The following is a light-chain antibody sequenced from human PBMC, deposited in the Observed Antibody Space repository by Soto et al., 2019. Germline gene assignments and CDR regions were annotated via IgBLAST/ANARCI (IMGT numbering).Light chain of an antibody. V-gene: IGKV1-39*01. CDR2: ATS. J-gene: IGKJ5*01. CDR3: QQSFSTPIT. CDR1: QTVSSY. Sequence: DIQMTQSPSSLSASVGDRVNIPCRASQTVSSYLNWYQQKPGTVPKLLIYATSNLQSGVPSRFSGRGFGTDFTLTISSLQPEDFGTYYCQQSFSTPITFGQGTRLEIK.